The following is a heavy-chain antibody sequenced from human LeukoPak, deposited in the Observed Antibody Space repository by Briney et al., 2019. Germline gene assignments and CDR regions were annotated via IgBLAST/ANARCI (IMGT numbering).Heavy chain of an antibody. J-gene: IGHJ4*02. CDR2: ISYDGSNK. D-gene: IGHD6-19*01. Sequence: GGSLRLSCAASGFTFSIYGMHWVRQAPGKGLEWVAVISYDGSNKYYADSVKGRFTISRDNSKNTLYLQMNSLRAEDTAVYYCAKAHSSGWYPGVDYWGQGTLVTVSS. CDR1: GFTFSIYG. V-gene: IGHV3-30*18. CDR3: AKAHSSGWYPGVDY.